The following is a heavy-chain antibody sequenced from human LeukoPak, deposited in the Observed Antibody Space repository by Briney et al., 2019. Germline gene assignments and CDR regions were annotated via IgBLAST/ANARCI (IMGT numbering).Heavy chain of an antibody. D-gene: IGHD3-22*01. CDR3: ARVITMRGLGFDP. Sequence: ASVKVSCKASGYTFTSYGISWVRQATGQGLEWMGWMNPNSGNTGYAQKFQGRVTITRNTSISTAYMELSSLRSEDTAVYYCARVITMRGLGFDPWGQGTLVTVSS. CDR2: MNPNSGNT. V-gene: IGHV1-8*03. J-gene: IGHJ5*02. CDR1: GYTFTSYG.